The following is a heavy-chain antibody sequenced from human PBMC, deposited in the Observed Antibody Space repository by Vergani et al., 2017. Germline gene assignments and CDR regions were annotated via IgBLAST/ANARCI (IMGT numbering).Heavy chain of an antibody. J-gene: IGHJ4*02. CDR3: AKENVAGLFDY. Sequence: EVQLVESGGVVVQPGGSLRLSCAASGFTFDDYAMNWVRQAPGKGLEWVSLISWDGGSTYYADSVKGRFTISRDNSKNSLYLQMNSLRAEDTALYYCAKENVAGLFDYWGQGTLVTVSS. CDR1: GFTFDDYA. CDR2: ISWDGGST. D-gene: IGHD6-19*01. V-gene: IGHV3-43D*04.